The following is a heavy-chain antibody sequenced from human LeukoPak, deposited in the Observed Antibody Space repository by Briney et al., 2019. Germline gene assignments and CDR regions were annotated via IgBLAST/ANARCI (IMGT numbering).Heavy chain of an antibody. J-gene: IGHJ4*02. CDR1: GFTFSSYE. V-gene: IGHV3-48*03. Sequence: PGGSLRLSCAASGFTFSSYEMNWVRQAPGKGLEWVSYISSSGSTIYYADSVKGRFTISRDNAKNSLYLQMNSLRAEDTAVYYSARGAGYGDVGFDYWGQGTLVTVSS. D-gene: IGHD4-17*01. CDR2: ISSSGSTI. CDR3: ARGAGYGDVGFDY.